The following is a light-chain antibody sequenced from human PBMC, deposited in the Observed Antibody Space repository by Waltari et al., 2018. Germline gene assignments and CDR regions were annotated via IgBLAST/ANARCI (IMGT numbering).Light chain of an antibody. CDR3: QQYDNFPFT. J-gene: IGKJ2*01. CDR2: DAS. CDR1: QDIGNF. Sequence: DIQMTQSPSSLSASAGDRVTITCQASQDIGNFLNWYQQKPGRAPTLLIYDASNLETGVPSRFSGSGSGTHFTFTITSLQSEDIATYYCQQYDNFPFTFGQGTKVEIK. V-gene: IGKV1-33*01.